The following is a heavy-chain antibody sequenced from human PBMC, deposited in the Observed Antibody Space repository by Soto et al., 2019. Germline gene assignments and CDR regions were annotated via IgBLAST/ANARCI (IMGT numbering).Heavy chain of an antibody. V-gene: IGHV3-30*03. J-gene: IGHJ4*02. CDR3: ARGIKPWDTAMVSDYFDY. CDR2: ISYDGSNK. Sequence: QVQMVESGGGVVQPGRSLRLSCAASGFTFSSYGMHWVRQAPGKGLEWVAVISYDGSNKYYADSVKGRFTISRDNSKNTLYLQMNSLRAEDTAVYYCARGIKPWDTAMVSDYFDYWGQGTLVTVSS. D-gene: IGHD5-18*01. CDR1: GFTFSSYG.